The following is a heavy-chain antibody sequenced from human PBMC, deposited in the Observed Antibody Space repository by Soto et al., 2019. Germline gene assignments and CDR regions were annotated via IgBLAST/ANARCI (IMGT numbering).Heavy chain of an antibody. CDR1: GVSIHNSHSF. D-gene: IGHD2-15*01. CDR3: GRVVEGATRHTDFDS. V-gene: IGHV4-39*01. CDR2: VYYSGGA. J-gene: IGHJ5*01. Sequence: SETLSLTCAVSGVSIHNSHSFWGWIRQPPGKGLEFIGSVYYSGGANYNPSLKSRVTVSIDTSNNQFSLRVNSVTAADTAVYYCGRVVEGATRHTDFDSWGQGSLVTVSS.